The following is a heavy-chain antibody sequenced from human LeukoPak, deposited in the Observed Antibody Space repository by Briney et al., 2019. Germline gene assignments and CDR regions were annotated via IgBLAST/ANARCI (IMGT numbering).Heavy chain of an antibody. V-gene: IGHV1-18*01. D-gene: IGHD3-9*01. J-gene: IGHJ4*02. CDR3: ARDDILTGYYNGLGIDY. CDR1: GYTFTSYG. Sequence: ASVKVSCKASGYTFTSYGISWVRQAPGQGLEWMGWISAYNGNTNYAQKLQGRVTMTTDTSTSTAYMELRSLRSDDTAVCYCARDDILTGYYNGLGIDYWGQGTLVTVSS. CDR2: ISAYNGNT.